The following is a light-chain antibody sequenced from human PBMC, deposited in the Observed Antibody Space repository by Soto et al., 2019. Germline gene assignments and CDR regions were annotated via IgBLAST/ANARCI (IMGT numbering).Light chain of an antibody. Sequence: HMTQSTNSLAASVGDRVTITCRASQGISNLLAWYQQRKGKPPKXLIYAASTLQPGVPSRFSGSGSGTDLTINLSSLQPEDGETDEGQKLSSDPFTFGGGTKVDIK. CDR1: QGISNL. CDR3: QKLSSDPFT. J-gene: IGKJ4*01. CDR2: AAS. V-gene: IGKV1-27*01.